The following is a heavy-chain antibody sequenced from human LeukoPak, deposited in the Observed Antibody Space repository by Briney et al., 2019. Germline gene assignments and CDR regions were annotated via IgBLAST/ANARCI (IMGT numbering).Heavy chain of an antibody. V-gene: IGHV3-43*02. CDR1: GFTFDDYA. CDR2: ISGEGGST. J-gene: IGHJ4*02. Sequence: GGXXRLSCAASGFTFDDYAMHWVGQAPGKGVEGVSLISGEGGSTYYADSVKGGFTISRDNSKNSLYLQMNSLRTEDTALYYCAKVGSSGWYSLPMHFDYWGQGTLVTVSS. CDR3: AKVGSSGWYSLPMHFDY. D-gene: IGHD6-19*01.